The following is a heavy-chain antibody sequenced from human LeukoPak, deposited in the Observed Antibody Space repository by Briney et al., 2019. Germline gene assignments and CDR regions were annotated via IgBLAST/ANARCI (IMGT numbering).Heavy chain of an antibody. Sequence: PGGSLRLSCAASGFTVSSNNMNWVRQAPGKGLEWVSLIYAGGNTYYADSVKGRFTISRDNSKNTLYLQMNSLRAEDTAVYYCARDLAPQCSGGSCYPAPTWFDPWGQGTLVTVSS. D-gene: IGHD2-15*01. CDR2: IYAGGNT. V-gene: IGHV3-66*01. CDR1: GFTVSSNN. CDR3: ARDLAPQCSGGSCYPAPTWFDP. J-gene: IGHJ5*02.